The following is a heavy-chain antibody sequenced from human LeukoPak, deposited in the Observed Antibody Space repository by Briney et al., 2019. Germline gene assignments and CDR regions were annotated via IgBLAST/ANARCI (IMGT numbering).Heavy chain of an antibody. J-gene: IGHJ4*02. D-gene: IGHD3-3*01. CDR3: AKSRNYDFWSGPDY. CDR1: GFTFDDYA. Sequence: GGSLRFSCAASGFTFDDYAMHWVRQAPGKGLERVSGISWNSGSIGYADSVKGRFTISRDNAKNSLYLQMNSLRAEDTALYYCAKSRNYDFWSGPDYWGQGTLVTVSS. CDR2: ISWNSGSI. V-gene: IGHV3-9*01.